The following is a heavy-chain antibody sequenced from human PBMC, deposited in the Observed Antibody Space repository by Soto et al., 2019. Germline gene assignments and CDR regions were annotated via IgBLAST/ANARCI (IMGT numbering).Heavy chain of an antibody. CDR3: ARPPVTTPSDYYYMDV. J-gene: IGHJ6*03. CDR2: ISSSSSYI. D-gene: IGHD4-17*01. V-gene: IGHV3-21*01. Sequence: EEQLVESGGGLVKPGGSLRLSCAASGFTFSSYALTWVRQAPGKGLEWVTSISSSSSYIHYADSVKGRFTISRDNAKNSLYLQMNSLRAEDTAVYYCARPPVTTPSDYYYMDVWGKGTTVTVSS. CDR1: GFTFSSYA.